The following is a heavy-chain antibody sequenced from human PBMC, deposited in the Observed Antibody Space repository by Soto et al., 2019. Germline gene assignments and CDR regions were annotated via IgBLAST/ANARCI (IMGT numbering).Heavy chain of an antibody. Sequence: PGGSLRLSCAASGFTFSDYYMSWIRQAPGKGLEWVSYINSSGSTIYYADSVRGRFTISRDNAKNSLFLQMNSLRAEDTAVYYCARDSGYSYGPLDYWGQGTLVTVSS. D-gene: IGHD5-18*01. J-gene: IGHJ4*02. CDR2: INSSGSTI. CDR1: GFTFSDYY. CDR3: ARDSGYSYGPLDY. V-gene: IGHV3-11*04.